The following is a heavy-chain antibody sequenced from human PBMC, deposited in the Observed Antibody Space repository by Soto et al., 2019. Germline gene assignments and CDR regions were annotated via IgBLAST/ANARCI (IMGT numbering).Heavy chain of an antibody. CDR1: GFTFRSYS. V-gene: IGHV3-21*01. J-gene: IGHJ6*02. CDR3: ARSRIAARSTRYYYGMDV. CDR2: ISSSSSYI. Sequence: VGSLRLSCAASGFTFRSYSMNWVRQAPGKGLEWVSSISSSSSYIYYADSVKGRFTISRDNAKNSLYLQMNSLRAEDTAVYYCARSRIAARSTRYYYGMDVWGQGTTVTVSS. D-gene: IGHD6-6*01.